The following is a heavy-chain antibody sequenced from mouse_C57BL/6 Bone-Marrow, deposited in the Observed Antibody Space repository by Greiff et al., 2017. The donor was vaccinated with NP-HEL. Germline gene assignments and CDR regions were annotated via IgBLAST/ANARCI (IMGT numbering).Heavy chain of an antibody. J-gene: IGHJ3*01. Sequence: QVQLQQSGAELMKPGASVKLSCKATGYTFTGYWIEWVKQRPGHGLEWIGEILPGSGSTNYNEKFKGKATLPADTSSNTAYMQLSSLTTEDSAIYYCSRWDYYYGSSYFVAYWGQGTLVTVSA. CDR3: SRWDYYYGSSYFVAY. D-gene: IGHD1-1*01. CDR1: GYTFTGYW. CDR2: ILPGSGST. V-gene: IGHV1-9*01.